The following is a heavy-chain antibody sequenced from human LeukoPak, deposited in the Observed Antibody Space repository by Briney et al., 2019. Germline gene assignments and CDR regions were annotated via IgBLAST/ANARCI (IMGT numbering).Heavy chain of an antibody. CDR3: ASLGTSGSYYTSEFDP. CDR2: IIPILGIA. J-gene: IGHJ5*02. Sequence: GASVKVSCKASGGTFSSYAISWVRQAPGQGLEWMGRIIPILGIANYAQKFQGRVTITADKSTSTADMELRSLRSEDTAVYYCASLGTSGSYYTSEFDPWGQGTLVTVSS. CDR1: GGTFSSYA. V-gene: IGHV1-69*04. D-gene: IGHD3-10*01.